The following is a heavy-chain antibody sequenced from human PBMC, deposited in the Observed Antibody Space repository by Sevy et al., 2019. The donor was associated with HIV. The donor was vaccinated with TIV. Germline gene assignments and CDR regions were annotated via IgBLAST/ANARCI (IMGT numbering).Heavy chain of an antibody. D-gene: IGHD5-18*01. CDR2: INSAGT. CDR3: ATSANLDTSWFDP. V-gene: IGHV1-2*02. CDR1: GSTFSDDY. J-gene: IGHJ5*02. Sequence: ASVKVSCKASGSTFSDDYIHWVRRAPGAGLEWLAWINSAGTKIAEIFQGRVTMTRDASSSTAYMELNSLRSDDTATYYCATSANLDTSWFDPWGQGTLVTVSS.